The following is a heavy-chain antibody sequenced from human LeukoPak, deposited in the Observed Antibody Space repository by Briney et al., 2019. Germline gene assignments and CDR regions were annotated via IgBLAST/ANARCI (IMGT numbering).Heavy chain of an antibody. CDR2: ISGSGGST. Sequence: PGGSLRLSCAASGFTFSSYAMSWVRQAPGKGLEWVSAISGSGGSTYYADSVKGRFTISRDNSKNTLYLQMNSLRAEDTAVYYCAKDHVSSWQHYYYMDVWGKGTTVTVSS. V-gene: IGHV3-23*01. CDR1: GFTFSSYA. J-gene: IGHJ6*03. D-gene: IGHD6-13*01. CDR3: AKDHVSSWQHYYYMDV.